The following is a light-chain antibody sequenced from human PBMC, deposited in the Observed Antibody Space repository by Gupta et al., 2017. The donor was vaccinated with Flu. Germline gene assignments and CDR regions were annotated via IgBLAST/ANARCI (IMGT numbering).Light chain of an antibody. V-gene: IGKV3-20*01. Sequence: EIALSQSPGTLSLSPEERATLSCRASQSVSSSYLAWYQQKPGQAPRLLIYGASSRATGIPDRFSGSGSGTDFTLTISRLKPEDFTVYYCQQYGSSPLTFGGGTKVEIK. CDR1: QSVSSSY. CDR2: GAS. CDR3: QQYGSSPLT. J-gene: IGKJ4*01.